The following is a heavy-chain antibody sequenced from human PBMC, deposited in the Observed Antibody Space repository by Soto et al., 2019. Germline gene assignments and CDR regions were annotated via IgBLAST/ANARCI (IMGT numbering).Heavy chain of an antibody. D-gene: IGHD2-2*01. Sequence: QVQLVQSGAEVKKPGASVKVSCKASGYTFTSYGISWVRQAPGQGLEWMGWISTYSGDTNYAQNLQGRVTMTTDTSTRTAYMELRSLRSDDTAVYYCARDEACSSTSCYQWRSGDWFDPWGQGTLVTVSS. V-gene: IGHV1-18*01. J-gene: IGHJ5*02. CDR3: ARDEACSSTSCYQWRSGDWFDP. CDR1: GYTFTSYG. CDR2: ISTYSGDT.